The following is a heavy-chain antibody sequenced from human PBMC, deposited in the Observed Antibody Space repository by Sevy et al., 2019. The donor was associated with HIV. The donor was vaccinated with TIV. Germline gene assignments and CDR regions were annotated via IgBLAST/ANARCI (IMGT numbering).Heavy chain of an antibody. CDR1: GFTFSSYA. J-gene: IGHJ1*01. CDR3: ARVDNRLSSGWSEYFQH. CDR2: ISYDGSNK. D-gene: IGHD6-19*01. V-gene: IGHV3-30-3*01. Sequence: GGSLRLSCAASGFTFSSYAMHWVRQAPGKGLEWVAVISYDGSNKYYADSVKGRFTISRDNSKNTLYLQMNSLRAEDTAVYYCARVDNRLSSGWSEYFQHWGQGTLVTVSS.